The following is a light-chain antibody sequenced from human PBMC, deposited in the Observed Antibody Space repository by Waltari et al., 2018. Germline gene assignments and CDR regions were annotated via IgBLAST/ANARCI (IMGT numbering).Light chain of an antibody. J-gene: IGLJ2*01. Sequence: QSALTQPASVSGSPGQSITISCTGTSSDVGGYNYDSWYQQHPGKAPKLMIYDVSNRPSGVSNRFSGSKSGNTASLTISGLQAEDEADYYCSSYTSSSTLLFGGGTKLTVL. CDR3: SSYTSSSTLL. CDR2: DVS. V-gene: IGLV2-14*03. CDR1: SSDVGGYNY.